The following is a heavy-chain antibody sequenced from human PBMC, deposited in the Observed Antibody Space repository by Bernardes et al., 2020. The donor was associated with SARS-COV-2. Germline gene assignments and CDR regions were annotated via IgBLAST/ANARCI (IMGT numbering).Heavy chain of an antibody. CDR2: IFHSGST. Sequence: SETLSLTCTVSGSSISRHYWGWIRQPPGKGLEWIGFIFHSGSTGYNPSLESRVTMSVDTSKNQFSLKLSSVTAADTAVYYCAGEANHDYGKVYYFDYWGQGTLVTVSS. J-gene: IGHJ4*02. CDR3: AGEANHDYGKVYYFDY. D-gene: IGHD4-17*01. V-gene: IGHV4-59*11. CDR1: GSSISRHY.